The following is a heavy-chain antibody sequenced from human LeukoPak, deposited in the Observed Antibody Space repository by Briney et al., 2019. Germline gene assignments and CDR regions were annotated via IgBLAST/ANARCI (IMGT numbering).Heavy chain of an antibody. CDR3: ARGSAMVRGVISPDWLDP. CDR1: GGSISSGNYY. CDR2: IYYSGST. J-gene: IGHJ5*02. Sequence: PSQTLSLTCTVSGGSISSGNYYWSWIRQPPGKGLEWIGYIYYSGSTYYNPSLKSRLTISVDTSKNQFSLKLRSVTAADTAVYYCARGSAMVRGVISPDWLDPWGQGTLVTVSS. V-gene: IGHV4-30-4*01. D-gene: IGHD3-10*01.